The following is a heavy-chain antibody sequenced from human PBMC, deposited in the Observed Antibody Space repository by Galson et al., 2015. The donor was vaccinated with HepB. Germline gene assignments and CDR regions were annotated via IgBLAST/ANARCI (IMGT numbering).Heavy chain of an antibody. CDR2: IYYSGST. CDR1: GGSISSSSYY. Sequence: LTCTVSGGSISSSSYYWGWIRQPPGKGLEWIGSIYYSGSTYYNPSLKSRVTISVDTSKNQFSLKLSSVTAADTAVYYCARGRYDYVWGSYRLNPEFDHWGQGTLVTVSS. J-gene: IGHJ4*02. CDR3: ARGRYDYVWGSYRLNPEFDH. V-gene: IGHV4-39*07. D-gene: IGHD3-16*02.